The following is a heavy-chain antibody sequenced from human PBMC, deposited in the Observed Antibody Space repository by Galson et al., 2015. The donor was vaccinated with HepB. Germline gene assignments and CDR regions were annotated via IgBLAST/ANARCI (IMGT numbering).Heavy chain of an antibody. CDR2: ITGSSSNT. J-gene: IGHJ4*02. V-gene: IGHV3-23*01. CDR3: AKTSGYFDS. CDR1: GFTFTNYA. D-gene: IGHD7-27*01. Sequence: SLRLSCAAAGFTFTNYAMTWVRQAPGKGLEWLSFITGSSSNTYYADSVKGRFTVSRDNSKNTLYLHMNSLRAEDTAVYHCAKTSGYFDSWGQGTLVTVSS.